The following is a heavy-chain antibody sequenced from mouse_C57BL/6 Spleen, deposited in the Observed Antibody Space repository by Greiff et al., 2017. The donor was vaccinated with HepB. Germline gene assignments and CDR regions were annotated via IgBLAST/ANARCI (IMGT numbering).Heavy chain of an antibody. J-gene: IGHJ3*01. Sequence: QVQLQQSGAELVRPGASVTLSCKASGYTFTDYEMHWVKQTPVHGLEWIGAIDPETGGTAYNQKFKGKAILTADKSSSTAYMELRSLTSEDSAVYYCTRSGRKPWFAYGGQGTLVTVSA. CDR3: TRSGRKPWFAY. D-gene: IGHD3-1*01. CDR2: IDPETGGT. CDR1: GYTFTDYE. V-gene: IGHV1-15*01.